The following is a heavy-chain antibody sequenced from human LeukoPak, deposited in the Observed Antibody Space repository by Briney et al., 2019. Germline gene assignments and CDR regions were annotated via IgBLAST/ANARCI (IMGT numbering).Heavy chain of an antibody. J-gene: IGHJ6*03. CDR2: ISAYNGNT. V-gene: IGHV1-18*01. Sequence: ASVKVSCKASGYTFTSYGISWVRQAPGQGLEWMGWISAYNGNTNYAQKLQGRVTMTTDTSTSTAYMELRSLRYDDTAVYYCARVELYYYDSSGYLSNYYYYMDVWGKGTTVTVSS. D-gene: IGHD3-22*01. CDR3: ARVELYYYDSSGYLSNYYYYMDV. CDR1: GYTFTSYG.